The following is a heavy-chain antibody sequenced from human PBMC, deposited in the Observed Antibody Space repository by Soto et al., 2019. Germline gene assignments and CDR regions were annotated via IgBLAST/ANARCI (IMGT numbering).Heavy chain of an antibody. CDR3: ARDSQIFGVVSALGY. CDR1: GYTFTSYG. CDR2: ISAYNGNT. V-gene: IGHV1-18*04. D-gene: IGHD3-3*01. J-gene: IGHJ4*02. Sequence: ASVKVSCKASGYTFTSYGISWVRQAPGQGLEWMGWISAYNGNTNYAQKLQGRVTMTTDTSTSTAYMELRSLRSDDTAVYYCARDSQIFGVVSALGYWGQGTLVTVSS.